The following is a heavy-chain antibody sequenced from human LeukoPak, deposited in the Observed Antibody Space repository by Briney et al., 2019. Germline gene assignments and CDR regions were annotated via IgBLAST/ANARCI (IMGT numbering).Heavy chain of an antibody. D-gene: IGHD1-26*01. CDR2: MYYSGST. Sequence: SETLSLTCTVAGGSINNYFWSWIRHPPQKGLELIGYMYYSGSTNYNPSLKSRVTISVDTSKNQLSLNLSSVTAADTAMYFCARGRGGTYHYFDYWGEGTLVTVS. V-gene: IGHV4-59*13. CDR1: GGSINNYF. CDR3: ARGRGGTYHYFDY. J-gene: IGHJ4*02.